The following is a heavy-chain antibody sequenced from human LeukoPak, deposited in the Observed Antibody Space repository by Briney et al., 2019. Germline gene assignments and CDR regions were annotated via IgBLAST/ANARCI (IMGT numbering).Heavy chain of an antibody. Sequence: EASVKVSCKASGGTFSSYAISWVRQAPGQGLEWMGGIIPIFGTANYAQKFQGRVTITADESTSTAYMELSSLRSEDTAVYYCARDQYSSSQFDYWGQGTLVTVSS. V-gene: IGHV1-69*01. D-gene: IGHD6-6*01. CDR2: IIPIFGTA. J-gene: IGHJ4*02. CDR1: GGTFSSYA. CDR3: ARDQYSSSQFDY.